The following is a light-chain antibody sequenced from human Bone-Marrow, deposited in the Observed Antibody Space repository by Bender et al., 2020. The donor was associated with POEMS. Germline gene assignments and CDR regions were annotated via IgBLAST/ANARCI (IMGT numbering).Light chain of an antibody. V-gene: IGLV1-44*01. CDR1: SSNFGNNA. CDR3: SSWDDSLNGWV. Sequence: TISCSGTSSNFGNNAVNWWQQLPGTAPKLLIYSNNQRPSGVPDRFSASTSGTSASLAISGLHSDDEADYYCSSWDDSLNGWVFGGGTKLTVL. J-gene: IGLJ3*02. CDR2: SNN.